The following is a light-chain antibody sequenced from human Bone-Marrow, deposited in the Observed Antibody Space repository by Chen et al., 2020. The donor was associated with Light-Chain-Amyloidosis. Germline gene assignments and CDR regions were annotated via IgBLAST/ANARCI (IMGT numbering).Light chain of an antibody. CDR3: QSADSSGTYEVI. J-gene: IGLJ2*01. CDR1: DLPTKY. Sequence: SYELTQPPSVSVSPGQTARITCSGDDLPTKYAYWYQQKPGQASVLVIHRDTERPSGISERFSGSSAGTTATLTISGVQAEDEADYHWQSADSSGTYEVIFGGGTKLTVL. V-gene: IGLV3-25*03. CDR2: RDT.